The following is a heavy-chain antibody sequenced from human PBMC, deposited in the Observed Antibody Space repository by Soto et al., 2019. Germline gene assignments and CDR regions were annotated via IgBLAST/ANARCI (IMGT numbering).Heavy chain of an antibody. J-gene: IGHJ4*02. D-gene: IGHD1-1*01. CDR1: GLSVSNNH. CDR3: AGRLTTAASLDY. V-gene: IGHV3-53*01. CDR2: IHGGGSA. Sequence: VQLVESGGGLIQPGGSLRLSCAASGLSVSNNHMTWVRQAPGKGLEWVSLIHGGGSAYYADSVKGRFTISRDNSKNTLYLQMDSLRDEDTAIYYCAGRLTTAASLDYWGQGTLVTVSS.